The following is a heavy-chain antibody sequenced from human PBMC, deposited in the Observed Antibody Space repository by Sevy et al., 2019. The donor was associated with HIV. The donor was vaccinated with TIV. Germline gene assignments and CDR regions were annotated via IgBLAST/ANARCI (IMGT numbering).Heavy chain of an antibody. CDR3: ARERLPKTGTTAGYHYYMDV. V-gene: IGHV3-7*03. J-gene: IGHJ6*03. D-gene: IGHD1-7*01. CDR2: IKEDGSEK. CDR1: GFTFSGYY. Sequence: GGSLRLSCAASGFTFSGYYMTWVRQAPGKGLEWVANIKEDGSEKKYVDSVKGRFTISRDNAKNSLYLQMNSLRAEDTAVYYCARERLPKTGTTAGYHYYMDVWGKGTTVTVSS.